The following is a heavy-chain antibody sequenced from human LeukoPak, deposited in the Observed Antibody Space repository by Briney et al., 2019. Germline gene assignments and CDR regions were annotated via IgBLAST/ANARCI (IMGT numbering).Heavy chain of an antibody. J-gene: IGHJ3*02. CDR2: IYHSGST. Sequence: SETLSLTCTVSGYSISSGYYWGWIRQPPGKGLEWIGSIYHSGSTYYNPSLKSRVAISVDTSKNQFSLNLSSVTAAHTAVYYCAREAYNWNVDAFDIWGQGTMVTVSS. D-gene: IGHD1-20*01. CDR1: GYSISSGYY. V-gene: IGHV4-38-2*02. CDR3: AREAYNWNVDAFDI.